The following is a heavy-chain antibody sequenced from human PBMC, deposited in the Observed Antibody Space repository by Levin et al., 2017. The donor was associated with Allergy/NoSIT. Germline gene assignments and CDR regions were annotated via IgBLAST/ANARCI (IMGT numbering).Heavy chain of an antibody. J-gene: IGHJ1*01. CDR1: GGSISSYY. CDR3: SSYHKLGSGSYYRFQH. CDR2: IYYSGST. D-gene: IGHD3-10*01. Sequence: PGGSLRLSCTVSGGSISSYYWSWIRQPPGKGLEWIGYIYYSGSTNYNPSLKSRVTISVDTSKNQFSLKLSSVTAADTAVYYCSSYHKLGSGSYYRFQHWGQGTLVTVSS. V-gene: IGHV4-59*08.